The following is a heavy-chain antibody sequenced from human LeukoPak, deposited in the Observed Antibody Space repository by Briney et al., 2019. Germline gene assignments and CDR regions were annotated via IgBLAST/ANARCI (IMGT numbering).Heavy chain of an antibody. V-gene: IGHV4-59*01. CDR1: GGSITSYY. Sequence: SETLSLTCTVSGGSITSYYWSWIRQSPGKGLEWIGYIYKGGSTNYNPSLKSRVTISVDTSKNQFSLKLSSVTAADTAVYYCARTGHFDFGAFDIWGQGTMVTVSS. J-gene: IGHJ3*02. D-gene: IGHD3/OR15-3a*01. CDR2: IYKGGST. CDR3: ARTGHFDFGAFDI.